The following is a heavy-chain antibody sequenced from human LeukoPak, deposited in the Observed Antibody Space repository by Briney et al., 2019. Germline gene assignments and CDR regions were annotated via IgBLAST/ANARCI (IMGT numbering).Heavy chain of an antibody. CDR1: GYTFTSYD. CDR2: MNPNSGNT. Sequence: ASVKVSCKASGYTFTSYDINWVRQATGQGLEWMGWMNPNSGNTGYAQKFQGRVTITRNTSISTAYMELSSLRSEDTAVYYCARVKWVYDILTGYYSGSLDYWGQGTLVTVSS. V-gene: IGHV1-8*03. J-gene: IGHJ4*02. CDR3: ARVKWVYDILTGYYSGSLDY. D-gene: IGHD3-9*01.